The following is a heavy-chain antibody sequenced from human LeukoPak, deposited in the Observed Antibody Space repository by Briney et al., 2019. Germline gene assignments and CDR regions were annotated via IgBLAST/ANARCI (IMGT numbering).Heavy chain of an antibody. J-gene: IGHJ3*02. Sequence: SETLSLTCAVYGGSFSGYYWSWIRQPPGKGLEWVGEINHSGSTNNNPSLKSRVTISVDTSKNQFSLKLSSVTAADTAVYYCARGLGYCSGGRCYSDDALDIWGQGTMVTVSS. V-gene: IGHV4-34*01. CDR2: INHSGST. CDR3: ARGLGYCSGGRCYSDDALDI. CDR1: GGSFSGYY. D-gene: IGHD2-15*01.